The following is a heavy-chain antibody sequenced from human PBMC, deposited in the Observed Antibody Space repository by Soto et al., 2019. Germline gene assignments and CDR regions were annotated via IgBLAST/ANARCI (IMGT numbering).Heavy chain of an antibody. CDR1: GYTFTSYD. V-gene: IGHV1-8*01. CDR3: ARADRVAAPIDYGRDV. CDR2: MNPSNGDT. Sequence: QVQLVQSGAEVRKPGASVKVSCQASGYTFTSYDISWVRQATGQGLEWMGWMNPSNGDTDYAQKFQGRVTMTRNTSIQTSYRELSSLRSEDTAVYYCARADRVAAPIDYGRDVLGQGTTVTVSS. J-gene: IGHJ6*02. D-gene: IGHD6-19*01.